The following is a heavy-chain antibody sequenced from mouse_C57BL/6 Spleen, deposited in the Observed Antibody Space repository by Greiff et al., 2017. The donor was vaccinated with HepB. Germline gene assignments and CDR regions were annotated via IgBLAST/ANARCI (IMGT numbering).Heavy chain of an antibody. J-gene: IGHJ4*01. Sequence: VHLVESGPELVKPGASVKISCKASGYAFSSSWMNWVKQRPGKGLEWIGRIYPGDGDSNYNGKFEGKATLTADKSSSTAYMQLSSLTSEDSAVYFCATYYGSSYDYAMDYWGQGTSVTVSS. CDR2: IYPGDGDS. CDR3: ATYYGSSYDYAMDY. D-gene: IGHD1-1*01. V-gene: IGHV1-82*01. CDR1: GYAFSSSW.